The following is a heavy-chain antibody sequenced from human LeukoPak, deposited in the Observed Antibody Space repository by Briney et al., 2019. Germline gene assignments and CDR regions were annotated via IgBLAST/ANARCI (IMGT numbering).Heavy chain of an antibody. V-gene: IGHV3-74*01. CDR2: INSDRSIT. CDR3: VTALGDS. D-gene: IGHD5-18*01. Sequence: PGGSLRLSCAASGFTFRYSWMSWVRQAPGKGLVWVSRINSDRSITNYADSVKGRSTISRDNAKNTMYLQMNSLRAEDTAVYYCVTALGDSWGQGTLVTVSS. CDR1: GFTFRYSW. J-gene: IGHJ5*01.